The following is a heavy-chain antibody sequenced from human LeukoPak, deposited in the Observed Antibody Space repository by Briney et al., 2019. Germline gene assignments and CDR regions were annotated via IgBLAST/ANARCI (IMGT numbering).Heavy chain of an antibody. CDR2: ISYDGSNK. Sequence: GGSLRLSCAASGFTFSSYAMRWVRQAPGKGLEWVAVISYDGSNKYYADSVKGRFTISRDDAKNSLYLQMNSLRAEDTAVYYCARLPEPYYYDSSSYNYWGQGTLVTVSS. D-gene: IGHD3-22*01. CDR1: GFTFSSYA. J-gene: IGHJ4*02. V-gene: IGHV3-30-3*01. CDR3: ARLPEPYYYDSSSYNY.